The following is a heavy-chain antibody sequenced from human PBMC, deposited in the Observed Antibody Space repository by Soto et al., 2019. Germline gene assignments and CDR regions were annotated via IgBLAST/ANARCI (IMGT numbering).Heavy chain of an antibody. CDR2: IYHSGTT. V-gene: IGHV4-4*02. CDR3: ARIRELGHGNLYDDY. J-gene: IGHJ4*01. D-gene: IGHD5-12*01. Sequence: QVQLQESGPGLVRPSGTLSLTCAVSGDSIRSGNWWSWVRQAPQKGLEWLGEIYHSGTTMYNPSLKPRLTISVDKSKNQFSLTLISVTAADTAVYYCARIRELGHGNLYDDYWGHGTLVAVSS. CDR1: GDSIRSGNW.